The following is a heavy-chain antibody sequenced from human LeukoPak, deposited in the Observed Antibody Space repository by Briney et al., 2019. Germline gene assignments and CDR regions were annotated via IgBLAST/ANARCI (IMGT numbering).Heavy chain of an antibody. Sequence: GGSLRLSCAASGFTFSSYGVHWVRQAPGKGLEWVAVIWYDGSNKYYADSVKGRFTISRDNSKNTLYLQMNSLRAEDTAVYYCAKGVLVDTATGRSGYYWGQGNLVTVSS. D-gene: IGHD5-18*01. CDR2: IWYDGSNK. J-gene: IGHJ4*02. V-gene: IGHV3-33*06. CDR3: AKGVLVDTATGRSGYY. CDR1: GFTFSSYG.